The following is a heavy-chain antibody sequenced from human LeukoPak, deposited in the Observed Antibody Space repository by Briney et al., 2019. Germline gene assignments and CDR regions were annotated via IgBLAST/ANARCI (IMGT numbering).Heavy chain of an antibody. CDR2: INPNSGGT. J-gene: IGHJ3*02. CDR3: AREEGIVVVVARSSAFDI. Sequence: ASVKVSCKASGYTFTGYFMHWVRQAPGQGLEWMGWINPNSGGTNYAQKFQGRVTLTRDTSISTAYMELSRLRSDDTAVYYGAREEGIVVVVARSSAFDIWGQGTMVTVSS. D-gene: IGHD2-15*01. V-gene: IGHV1-2*02. CDR1: GYTFTGYF.